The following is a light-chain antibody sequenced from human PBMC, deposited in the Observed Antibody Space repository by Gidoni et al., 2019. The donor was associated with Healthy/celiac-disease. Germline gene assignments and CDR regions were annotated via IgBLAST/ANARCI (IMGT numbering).Light chain of an antibody. CDR2: AAS. Sequence: DIQMTQSPSSLSASVGDRVTITCRASQSISSYLNWYQQKPGKAPKLLIYAASSLQSGVPSRFSGRGSGTDITLTISSLQPEDFSTYYCQQSNSTLLLTFGGGNKVE. J-gene: IGKJ4*01. CDR3: QQSNSTLLLT. CDR1: QSISSY. V-gene: IGKV1-39*01.